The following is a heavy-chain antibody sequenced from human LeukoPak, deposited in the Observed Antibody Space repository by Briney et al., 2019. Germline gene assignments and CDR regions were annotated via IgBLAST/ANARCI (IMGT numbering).Heavy chain of an antibody. J-gene: IGHJ3*02. CDR3: ARDGHRRYHYDSSGREDAFDI. V-gene: IGHV1-18*01. CDR2: ISTYNDYT. Sequence: ASVKVSCKASGYTFTNYGISWVRQAPGQGLEWMGWISTYNDYTKYSQKLQGRVTMTTDTSTSTAYMELRSLTSDDTAVYYCARDGHRRYHYDSSGREDAFDIWGQGTMVTVSS. D-gene: IGHD3-22*01. CDR1: GYTFTNYG.